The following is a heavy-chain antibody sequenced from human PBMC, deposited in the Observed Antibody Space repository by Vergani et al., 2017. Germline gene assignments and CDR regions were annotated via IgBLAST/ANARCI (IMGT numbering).Heavy chain of an antibody. V-gene: IGHV3-23*04. CDR2: ISGSGGST. J-gene: IGHJ4*02. Sequence: EVQLVESGGGLVKPGGSLRLSCAASGFTFSSYSMNWVRQAPGKGLEWVSAISGSGGSTYYADSVKGRFTISRDNSKNTLYLQMNSLRAEDTAVYYCAKDVHDFWSGYAAYWGQGTLVTVSS. CDR3: AKDVHDFWSGYAAY. D-gene: IGHD3-3*01. CDR1: GFTFSSYS.